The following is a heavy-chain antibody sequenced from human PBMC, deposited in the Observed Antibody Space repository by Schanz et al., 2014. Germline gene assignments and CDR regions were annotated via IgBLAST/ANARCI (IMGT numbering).Heavy chain of an antibody. CDR3: VRDTDYHFDY. V-gene: IGHV3-74*01. Sequence: EVQLVESGGGLVQPGGSLTLSCAASGFIFNDYYMNWIRQAPGKGLVWVSRTSNDGSFTTFADSVKGRFTISRDNAKNTLYLQMNSLRAEDTAVYYCVRDTDYHFDYWGQGTLVTVSS. J-gene: IGHJ4*02. CDR1: GFIFNDYY. D-gene: IGHD4-17*01. CDR2: TSNDGSFT.